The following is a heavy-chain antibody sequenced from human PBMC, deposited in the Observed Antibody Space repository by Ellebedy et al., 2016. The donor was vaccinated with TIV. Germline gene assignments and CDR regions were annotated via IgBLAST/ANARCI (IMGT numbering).Heavy chain of an antibody. CDR3: VRCSGGVCLSGPY. CDR2: ITPYSGNT. CDR1: GYTFTHYG. D-gene: IGHD2-8*02. J-gene: IGHJ4*02. Sequence: ASVKVSCKASGYTFTHYGITWVRQAPGQGLEWMGWITPYSGNTNSAQKVQGRLTMTTDTSTSTAYMELRSLRSDDTAVYYCVRCSGGVCLSGPYWGQGTLVTVSS. V-gene: IGHV1-18*04.